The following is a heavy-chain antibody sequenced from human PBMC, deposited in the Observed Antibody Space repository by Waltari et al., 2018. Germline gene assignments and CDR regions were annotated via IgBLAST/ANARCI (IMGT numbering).Heavy chain of an antibody. Sequence: QVQLQESGPGLVKPSETLSLTCTVSGGSISSYYWSWIRQPPGKGLEWIGYIYYSGSTNHNPALTGRVNISVDTSKNQFSLKLSSVTAADTAVYYCARSMDSGYYPRSYYYYGMDVWGQGTTVTVSS. CDR2: IYYSGST. CDR1: GGSISSYY. CDR3: ARSMDSGYYPRSYYYYGMDV. D-gene: IGHD3-22*01. J-gene: IGHJ6*02. V-gene: IGHV4-59*08.